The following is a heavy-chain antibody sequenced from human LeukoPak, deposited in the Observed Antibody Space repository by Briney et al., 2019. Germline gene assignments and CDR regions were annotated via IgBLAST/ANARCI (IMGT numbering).Heavy chain of an antibody. D-gene: IGHD3-3*01. CDR2: ISAYNGNT. J-gene: IGHJ6*02. CDR1: GYTFTAYY. CDR3: ARGSGLRFLEWLSFGAGGMDV. V-gene: IGHV1-18*04. Sequence: ASVKVSCKASGYTFTAYYMHWVRQAPGQGLEWMGWISAYNGNTNYAQKLQGRVTMTTDTSTSTAYMELRSLRSDDTAVYYCARGSGLRFLEWLSFGAGGMDVWGQGTTVTVSS.